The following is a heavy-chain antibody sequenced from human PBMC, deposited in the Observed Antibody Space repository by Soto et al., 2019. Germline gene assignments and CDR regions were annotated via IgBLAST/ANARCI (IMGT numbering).Heavy chain of an antibody. CDR2: ISSSSRTI. Sequence: EVQLVESGGGLVQPGGSLRLSCAASGFTFSSYSMNWVRQAPGKGLEWVSYISSSSRTIYCADSVKGRFTISRDNAKNSLDLQMNSLRAEDTAVYYWAREWDGDGYNSGWFDPWGQGTLVTVSS. D-gene: IGHD5-12*01. J-gene: IGHJ5*02. CDR1: GFTFSSYS. CDR3: AREWDGDGYNSGWFDP. V-gene: IGHV3-48*01.